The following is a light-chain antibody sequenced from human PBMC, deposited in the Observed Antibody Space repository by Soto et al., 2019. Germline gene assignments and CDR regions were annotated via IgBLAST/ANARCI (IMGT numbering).Light chain of an antibody. CDR1: QSCRNS. V-gene: IGKV1-5*01. CDR2: DAS. CDR3: LCYITYPRT. Sequence: DLQMTQSPSTLSASVGDRVTITCRASQSCRNSLAWYQQKAGKAPTLLIYDASTLQSGVPSRFSGSGSGTEFSLTISSLQPEDFATYYCLCYITYPRTFGQGTKVEIK. J-gene: IGKJ1*01.